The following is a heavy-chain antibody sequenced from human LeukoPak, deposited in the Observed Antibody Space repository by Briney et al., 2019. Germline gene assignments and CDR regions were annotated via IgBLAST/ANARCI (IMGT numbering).Heavy chain of an antibody. CDR3: AREIVVVPAAASYYYYYGMDV. CDR2: IYYSGST. D-gene: IGHD2-2*01. CDR1: GVSISSGDYY. V-gene: IGHV4-30-4*01. Sequence: SETLSLTCTVSGVSISSGDYYWRWIRQPPGKGLEWIGYIYYSGSTYYNPSLKSRVTISVDTSKNQFSLKLSSVTAADTAVYYCAREIVVVPAAASYYYYYGMDVWGQETTVTVSS. J-gene: IGHJ6*02.